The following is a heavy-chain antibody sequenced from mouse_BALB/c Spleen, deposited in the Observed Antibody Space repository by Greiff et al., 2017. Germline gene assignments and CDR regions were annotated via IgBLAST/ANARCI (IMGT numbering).Heavy chain of an antibody. J-gene: IGHJ2*01. CDR1: GFTFSDFY. CDR3: ARDGGITGYFDY. V-gene: IGHV7-1*02. Sequence: EVQRVDSGGGLVQPGGSLRLSCATSGFTFSDFYMEWVRQPPGKRLEWIAASRNKANDYTTEYSASVKGRFIVSRDTSQSILYLQMNALRAEDTAIYYCARDGGITGYFDYWGQGTTLTVSS. CDR2: SRNKANDYTT. D-gene: IGHD2-4*01.